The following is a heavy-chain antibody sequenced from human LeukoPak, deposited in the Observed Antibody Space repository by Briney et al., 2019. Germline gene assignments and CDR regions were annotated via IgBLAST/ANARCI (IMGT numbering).Heavy chain of an antibody. V-gene: IGHV3-7*05. J-gene: IGHJ4*02. CDR1: GFSFGSYW. D-gene: IGHD5-24*01. Sequence: GGSLRLSCVASGFSFGSYWMAWVRQAPGKGLEWVVNMKHDGIEKCHVDSVKGRFTISRDNTKNSLYLHMSSLRVEDTAVYYCAREGREGYNYPALDFWGQGILVTVSS. CDR2: MKHDGIEK. CDR3: AREGREGYNYPALDF.